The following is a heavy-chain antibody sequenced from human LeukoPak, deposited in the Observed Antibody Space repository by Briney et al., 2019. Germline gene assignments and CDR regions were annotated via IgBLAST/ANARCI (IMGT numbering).Heavy chain of an antibody. D-gene: IGHD3-22*01. J-gene: IGHJ4*02. V-gene: IGHV3-23*01. Sequence: GGSLRLSCAASGFTFSSYAMSWVRQAPGKGLEWASAISGSGGSTYYADSVKGRFTISRDNSKNTLYLQMNSLRAEDTAVYYCAKARDYYDSSAFDYWGQGTLVTVSS. CDR2: ISGSGGST. CDR1: GFTFSSYA. CDR3: AKARDYYDSSAFDY.